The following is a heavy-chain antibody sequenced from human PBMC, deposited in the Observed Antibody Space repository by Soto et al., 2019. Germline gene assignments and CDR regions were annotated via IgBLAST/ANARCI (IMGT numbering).Heavy chain of an antibody. CDR1: GFTFSSYA. V-gene: IGHV3-23*01. J-gene: IGHJ3*02. D-gene: IGHD3-22*01. CDR3: AIDPTYYYDSSGYIDAVDI. CDR2: ISGSGGST. Sequence: EVQLLESGGGLVQPGGSLRLSCAASGFTFSSYAMSWVRQAPGKGLEWVSAISGSGGSTYYADSVKGRFTISRDNSKNTLYLQMNSLRDEDTAVYYCAIDPTYYYDSSGYIDAVDIWGQGTMVTVSS.